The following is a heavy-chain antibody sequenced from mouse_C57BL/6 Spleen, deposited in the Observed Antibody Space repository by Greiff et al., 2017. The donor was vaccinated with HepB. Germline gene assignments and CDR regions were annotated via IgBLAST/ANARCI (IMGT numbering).Heavy chain of an antibody. CDR3: ARRASYFDV. D-gene: IGHD6-1*01. CDR1: GYAFSSSW. V-gene: IGHV1-82*01. J-gene: IGHJ1*03. CDR2: IYPGDGDT. Sequence: ESGPELVKPGASVKISCKASGYAFSSSWMNWVKQRPGKGLEWIGRIYPGDGDTNYNGKFKGKATLTADKSSSTAYMQLSSLTSEDSAVYFCARRASYFDVWGTGTTVTVSS.